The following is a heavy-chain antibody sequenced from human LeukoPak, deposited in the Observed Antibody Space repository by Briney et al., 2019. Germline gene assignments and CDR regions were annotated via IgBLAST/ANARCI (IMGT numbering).Heavy chain of an antibody. CDR3: ARDSSSLSY. CDR2: VNTDGSST. D-gene: IGHD2-2*01. CDR1: GFTFSSYW. J-gene: IGHJ4*02. Sequence: GGSLRLSCAASGFTFSSYWMHWVRQDPGKGLVWVSRVNTDGSSTSYADSVKGRFTVTRDNAKNTLYLQMNSLRAEDTAVYYCARDSSSLSYWGQGTLVTVSS. V-gene: IGHV3-74*01.